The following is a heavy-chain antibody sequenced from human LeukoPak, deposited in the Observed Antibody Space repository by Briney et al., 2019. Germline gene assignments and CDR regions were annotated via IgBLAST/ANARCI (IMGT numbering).Heavy chain of an antibody. J-gene: IGHJ6*03. CDR2: ISSSGSAI. D-gene: IGHD5-18*01. CDR3: ARMNTAMVNGLNYYYYMDV. CDR1: GFTFRSYE. V-gene: IGHV3-48*03. Sequence: GGSLRLSCAASGFTFRSYEMNWVRQAPGKGLEWVSYISSSGSAIYYADSVKGRFTISRDNAKNSLYLQMNSLRAEDTAVYYCARMNTAMVNGLNYYYYMDVWGRGTTVTTSS.